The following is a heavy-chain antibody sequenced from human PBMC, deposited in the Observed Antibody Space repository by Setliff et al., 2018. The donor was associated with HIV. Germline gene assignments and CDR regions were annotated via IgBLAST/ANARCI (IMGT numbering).Heavy chain of an antibody. CDR2: INPSVGST. V-gene: IGHV1-46*01. D-gene: IGHD3-3*01. CDR1: GYTFTSYY. CDR3: ARGVLEGDAFDY. J-gene: IGHJ4*02. Sequence: GASVKVSCKASGYTFTSYYMHWVRQAPGQGLEWMGIINPSVGSTSHAQKFQGRVTMTRDTSTSTVYMELSSLRSEDTAVYYCARGVLEGDAFDYWGQGTLVTVSS.